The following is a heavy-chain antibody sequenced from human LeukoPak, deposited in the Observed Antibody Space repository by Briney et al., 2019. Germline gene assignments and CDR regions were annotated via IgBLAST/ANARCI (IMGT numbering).Heavy chain of an antibody. Sequence: GGSLRLSCAASGFTFSSYSMNWVRQAPGKGLEWVSSISSSSSYIYYADSVKGRFTISRDNSKNTLYLQMNSLRAEDTAVYYCAKYPEGAMVRGVITYYYGMDVWGQGTTVTVSS. CDR3: AKYPEGAMVRGVITYYYGMDV. J-gene: IGHJ6*02. CDR1: GFTFSSYS. CDR2: ISSSSSYI. V-gene: IGHV3-21*01. D-gene: IGHD3-10*01.